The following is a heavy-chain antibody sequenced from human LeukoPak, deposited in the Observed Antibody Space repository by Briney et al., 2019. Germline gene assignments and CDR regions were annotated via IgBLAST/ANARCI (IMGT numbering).Heavy chain of an antibody. Sequence: SETLSLTCAVSGGSISSSNWWSWVRQPPGKGLEWIGEIYHSGSTNYNPSLKSRVTISVDKSKKQFSLKLSYVTAADTAVYYCARDRGSRGLRYFDWSTFDPWGQGTLVTVSS. CDR3: ARDRGSRGLRYFDWSTFDP. D-gene: IGHD3-9*01. CDR1: GGSISSSNW. CDR2: IYHSGST. J-gene: IGHJ5*02. V-gene: IGHV4-4*02.